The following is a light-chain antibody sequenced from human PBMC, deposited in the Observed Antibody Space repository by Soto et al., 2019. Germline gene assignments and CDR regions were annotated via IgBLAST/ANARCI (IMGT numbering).Light chain of an antibody. J-gene: IGLJ1*01. CDR1: NIGDKR. CDR3: QVWDIMTDNYV. Sequence: SYELTQPPSVSVAPEKTTTITCGGTNIGDKRVHWYRQKSGQAPVLLISYDSDRPSGMPERFSGSNSGNTATLTISRVEAGDEADYYCQVWDIMTDNYVFGGGTKLTVL. CDR2: YDS. V-gene: IGLV3-21*04.